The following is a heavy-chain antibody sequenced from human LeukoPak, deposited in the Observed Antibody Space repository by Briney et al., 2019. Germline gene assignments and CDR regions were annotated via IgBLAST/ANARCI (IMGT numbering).Heavy chain of an antibody. J-gene: IGHJ3*02. V-gene: IGHV1-18*04. CDR1: GYTFTSYG. Sequence: ASVKVSCKASGYTFTSYGISWARQAPGQGLEWMGWISAYNGNTNYAQKLQGRVTMTTDTSTSTAYMELRSLRSDDTAVYYCARGVAGLVRGDAFDIWGQGTMVTVSS. D-gene: IGHD3-10*01. CDR3: ARGVAGLVRGDAFDI. CDR2: ISAYNGNT.